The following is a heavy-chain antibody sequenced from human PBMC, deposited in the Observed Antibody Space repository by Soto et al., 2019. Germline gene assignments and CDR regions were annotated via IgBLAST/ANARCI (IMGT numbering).Heavy chain of an antibody. D-gene: IGHD2-2*01. Sequence: GGSLRLSCAASGFTFSNAWMNWVRQAPGKGLEWVGRIKSKTDGGTTDYAAPVKGRFTISRDDSKNTLYLQMNSLKTEDTAVYYCTTDRYVVVPAAMRGDAFDIWGQGTMVTVSS. CDR3: TTDRYVVVPAAMRGDAFDI. CDR2: IKSKTDGGTT. V-gene: IGHV3-15*07. CDR1: GFTFSNAW. J-gene: IGHJ3*02.